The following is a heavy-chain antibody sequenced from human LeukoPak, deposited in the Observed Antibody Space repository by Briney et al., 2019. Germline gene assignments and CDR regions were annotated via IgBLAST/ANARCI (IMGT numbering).Heavy chain of an antibody. V-gene: IGHV1-69*05. Sequence: GASVKVSSKASGGTFTSYAISSVRRATGQGLGWMGRIISIFGTANYAQKFPGRVTITTDESTSTASMELSSLRSEDTAVYYCERGPPSGGSGYWGQGTLVTVSS. CDR1: GGTFTSYA. CDR3: ERGPPSGGSGY. D-gene: IGHD3-10*01. J-gene: IGHJ4*02. CDR2: IISIFGTA.